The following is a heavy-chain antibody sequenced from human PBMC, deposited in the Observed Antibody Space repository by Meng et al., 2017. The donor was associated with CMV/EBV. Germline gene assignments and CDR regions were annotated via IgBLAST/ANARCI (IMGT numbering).Heavy chain of an antibody. CDR2: INHSGST. CDR1: GGSFSGYY. J-gene: IGHJ4*02. D-gene: IGHD2-2*02. Sequence: GSLRLSCAVYGGSFSGYYWSWIRQPPGKGLEWIGEINHSGSTNYNPSLKSRVTISVDTSKNQFSLKLSSVTAADTAVYYCARHVSVVPAAIEGYFDYWGQGTLVTVSS. CDR3: ARHVSVVPAAIEGYFDY. V-gene: IGHV4-34*01.